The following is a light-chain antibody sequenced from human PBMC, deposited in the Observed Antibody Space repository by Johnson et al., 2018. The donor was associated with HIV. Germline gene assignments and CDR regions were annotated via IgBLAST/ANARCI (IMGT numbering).Light chain of an antibody. CDR1: SSNIGNNY. CDR3: GTWDSRLSAWS. J-gene: IGLJ1*01. Sequence: QSVLTQPPSVSAAPVQKVTISCSGSSSNIGNNYVSWYQQLPGTAPKLLIYDNNKRPSGIPDRFSGSKSGTSATLGITGLQTGDEADYYCGTWDSRLSAWSFGTGTKVAVL. V-gene: IGLV1-51*01. CDR2: DNN.